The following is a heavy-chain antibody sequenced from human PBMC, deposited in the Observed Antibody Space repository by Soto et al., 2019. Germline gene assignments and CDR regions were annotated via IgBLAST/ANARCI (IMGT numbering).Heavy chain of an antibody. V-gene: IGHV3-30*18. D-gene: IGHD6-13*01. CDR2: ISYDGSNK. Sequence: SLRLSCAASGFTFSSYGMHWVRQAPGKGLEWVAVISYDGSNKYYADSVKGRFTISRDNSKNTLYLQMSSLGAEDTAVYYCAKISQQEPFDYWGQGTLVTVSS. J-gene: IGHJ4*02. CDR3: AKISQQEPFDY. CDR1: GFTFSSYG.